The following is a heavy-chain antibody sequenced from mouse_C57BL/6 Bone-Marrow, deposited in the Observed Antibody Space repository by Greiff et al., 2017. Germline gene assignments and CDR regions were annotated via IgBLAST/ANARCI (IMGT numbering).Heavy chain of an antibody. J-gene: IGHJ2*01. D-gene: IGHD1-1*01. Sequence: QVQLQQSGPGLVAPSQSLSITCTVSGFSLHSYAISWVRQPPGKGLEWLGLIWTGGGTNYNSALKPRLRISKDNYKSQVFLKMNRLQTEETVRYFCARSLTYYGSGYGYWGQGTTLTVSS. CDR2: IWTGGGT. CDR3: ARSLTYYGSGYGY. CDR1: GFSLHSYA. V-gene: IGHV2-9-1*01.